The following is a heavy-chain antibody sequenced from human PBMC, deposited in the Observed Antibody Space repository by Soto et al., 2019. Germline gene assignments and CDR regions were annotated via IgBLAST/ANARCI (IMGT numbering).Heavy chain of an antibody. CDR2: INHTGGT. Sequence: SETLSLTCAFYCGSVSGYYWNWIRQPPGKGLEWIGEINHTGGTHYNPSLKSRVTMSVDTSKNQFSLRLSSVTAADTAIYYCATRITVFGVLIPPFDPWGQGTQVTVSS. CDR1: CGSVSGYY. J-gene: IGHJ5*02. CDR3: ATRITVFGVLIPPFDP. V-gene: IGHV4-34*01. D-gene: IGHD3-3*01.